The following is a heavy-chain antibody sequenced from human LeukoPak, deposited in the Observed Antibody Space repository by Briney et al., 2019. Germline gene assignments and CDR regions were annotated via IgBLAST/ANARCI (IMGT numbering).Heavy chain of an antibody. CDR3: ARYVVVPAANQGGNWFDP. V-gene: IGHV1-69*02. CDR2: IIPILGIA. CDR1: GGTFSSYT. J-gene: IGHJ5*02. D-gene: IGHD2-2*01. Sequence: ASVKVSCKASGGTFSSYTISWVRQAPGQGLEWMGRIIPILGIANYAQKFQGRVTITADKSTSTAYMELSSLRSEDTAVYYCARYVVVPAANQGGNWFDPWGQGTLVTVSS.